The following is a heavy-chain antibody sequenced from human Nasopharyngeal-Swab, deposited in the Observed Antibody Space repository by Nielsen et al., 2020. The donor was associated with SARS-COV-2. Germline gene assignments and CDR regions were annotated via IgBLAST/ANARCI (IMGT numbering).Heavy chain of an antibody. D-gene: IGHD3-22*01. Sequence: ETLSLTCAASGFTFSSYSMNWVRQAPGKGLEWVSSISSSSYIYYADSVKGRFTISRDNAKNSLYLQMNSLRAEDTAVYYCARGSYYYDSSGYYDYWGQGTLVTVSS. CDR3: ARGSYYYDSSGYYDY. CDR2: ISSSSYI. J-gene: IGHJ4*02. V-gene: IGHV3-21*01. CDR1: GFTFSSYS.